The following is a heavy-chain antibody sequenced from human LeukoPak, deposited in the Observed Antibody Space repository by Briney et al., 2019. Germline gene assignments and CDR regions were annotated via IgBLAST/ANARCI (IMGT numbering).Heavy chain of an antibody. CDR3: ARVWEGSSWYWGYYYGMDV. CDR1: GYTFTSYG. V-gene: IGHV1-18*01. CDR2: ISAYNGNT. Sequence: GASVKVSCKASGYTFTSYGISWVRQAPGQGLEWMGWISAYNGNTNYAQKLQGRVTMTTDTSTSTAYMELRSLRSDDTAVYYCARVWEGSSWYWGYYYGMDVWGQGTTVTVSS. D-gene: IGHD6-13*01. J-gene: IGHJ6*02.